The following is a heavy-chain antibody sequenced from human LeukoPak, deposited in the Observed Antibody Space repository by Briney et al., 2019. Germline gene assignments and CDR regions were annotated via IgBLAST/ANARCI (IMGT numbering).Heavy chain of an antibody. CDR2: ISSGGISI. D-gene: IGHD3-10*01. CDR1: GFTFSDYS. CDR3: ARARDYYGAGDH. Sequence: GGSLRLSCAASGFTFSDYSTSWIRQAPGKGLEWVSYISSGGISIYYADSVKGRFTISRDNAKNSLSLQMNSLRAEDTAVYYCARARDYYGAGDHWGQGTLVAVSS. V-gene: IGHV3-11*01. J-gene: IGHJ4*02.